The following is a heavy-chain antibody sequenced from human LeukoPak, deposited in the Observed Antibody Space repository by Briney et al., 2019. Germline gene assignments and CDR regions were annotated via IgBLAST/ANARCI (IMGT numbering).Heavy chain of an antibody. D-gene: IGHD3-16*02. Sequence: GGSLRLSCAASGFTFSSYAMSWVRQAPGKGLEWVSAISGSGGSTYYVDSVKGRFTISRDNSKNTLYLQMNSLRAEDTAVYYCARDPSRYYDYVWGSYRPYYFDYWGQGTLVTVSS. V-gene: IGHV3-23*01. J-gene: IGHJ4*02. CDR3: ARDPSRYYDYVWGSYRPYYFDY. CDR2: ISGSGGST. CDR1: GFTFSSYA.